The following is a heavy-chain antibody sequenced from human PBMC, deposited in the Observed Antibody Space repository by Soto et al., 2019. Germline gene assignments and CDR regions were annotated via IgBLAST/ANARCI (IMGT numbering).Heavy chain of an antibody. CDR2: IIPIFGTA. V-gene: IGHV1-69*13. CDR1: GGTFSSYT. Sequence: SVKVSCKASGGTFSSYTISWVRQAPGQGLEWMGGIIPIFGTANYAQKFQGRVTITADESTSTAYMELSSLRSEDTAAYYCARGLSSSWYPVDPWGQGTLVTVSS. D-gene: IGHD6-13*01. J-gene: IGHJ5*02. CDR3: ARGLSSSWYPVDP.